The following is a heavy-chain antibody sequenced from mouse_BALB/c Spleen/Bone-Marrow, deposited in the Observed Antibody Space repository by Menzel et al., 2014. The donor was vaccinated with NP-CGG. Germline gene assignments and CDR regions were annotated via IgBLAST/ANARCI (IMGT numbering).Heavy chain of an antibody. J-gene: IGHJ4*01. CDR2: IDPANGNT. Sequence: EVQLQESGAELVKPGASVKLSCTASGFNIKDTYMHWVKQRPEQGLEWIGRIDPANGNTKYDPKFQGKATITADTSSNTAYLQLSSLTSEDTAVYYCARWEYYAMDYWGQGTSVTV. CDR1: GFNIKDTY. V-gene: IGHV14-3*02. D-gene: IGHD4-1*01. CDR3: ARWEYYAMDY.